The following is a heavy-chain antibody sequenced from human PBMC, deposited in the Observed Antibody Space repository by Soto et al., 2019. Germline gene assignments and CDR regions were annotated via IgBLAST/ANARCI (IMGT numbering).Heavy chain of an antibody. CDR2: IIPIFGTA. D-gene: IGHD6-19*01. J-gene: IGHJ4*02. Sequence: SVKVSCKASGGTFSSYAISWVRQAPGQGLEWMGGIIPIFGTANYAQKFQGRVTITADESTSTAYMELSSLRSEDTAVYYCARDRGYSSGWFPLDYWGQGTLVTVSS. CDR3: ARDRGYSSGWFPLDY. V-gene: IGHV1-69*13. CDR1: GGTFSSYA.